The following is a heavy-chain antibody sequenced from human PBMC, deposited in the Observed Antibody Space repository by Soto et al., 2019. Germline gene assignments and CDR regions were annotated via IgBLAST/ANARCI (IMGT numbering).Heavy chain of an antibody. Sequence: QVQLQESGPGLVKPSDTLSLTCAVSGYSISSSNWWGWIRQPPGKGLEWIGYIYYSGTSYYNPSLKNRDTMSGDTFKNQVALKLTSVTGVDTAVYYCARREIQCPSDYWGQGTLVTVSS. V-gene: IGHV4-28*01. J-gene: IGHJ4*02. CDR3: ARREIQCPSDY. CDR2: IYYSGTS. D-gene: IGHD1-26*01. CDR1: GYSISSSNW.